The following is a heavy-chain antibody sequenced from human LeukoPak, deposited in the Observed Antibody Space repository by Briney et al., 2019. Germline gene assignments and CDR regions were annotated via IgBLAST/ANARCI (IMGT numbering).Heavy chain of an antibody. Sequence: PGRSLRLSCAASGFTFRNYGMHWVRQAPGKGLEWVAVIWYDGSDKYYADSVKGRFTVSRDNSKNTLYLQVDSLRAEDTAVYYCARDRGWPTAHFDLWGQGTPVTVSS. CDR1: GFTFRNYG. V-gene: IGHV3-33*01. CDR3: ARDRGWPTAHFDL. J-gene: IGHJ4*02. D-gene: IGHD2-15*01. CDR2: IWYDGSDK.